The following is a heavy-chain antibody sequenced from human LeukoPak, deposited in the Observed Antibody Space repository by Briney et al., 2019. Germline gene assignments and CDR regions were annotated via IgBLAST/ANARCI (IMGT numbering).Heavy chain of an antibody. V-gene: IGHV3-7*03. CDR3: ARLKGTTSVFDY. Sequence: PGGSLRLSCVASGFTFSGHWMTWVRQAPGKGLECVGNINPGGYDKFYVDSVEGRFTMSRDNARNSLYLQMDSLRAEDTAVYYCARLKGTTSVFDYWGQGTLVTVSS. CDR2: INPGGYDK. D-gene: IGHD4-17*01. CDR1: GFTFSGHW. J-gene: IGHJ4*02.